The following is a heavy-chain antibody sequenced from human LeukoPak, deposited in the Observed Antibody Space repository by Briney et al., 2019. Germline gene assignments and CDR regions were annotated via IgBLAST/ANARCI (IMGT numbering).Heavy chain of an antibody. J-gene: IGHJ6*03. CDR1: GGSISSYY. CDR2: IYYSGST. Sequence: SETLSLTCTVSGGSISSYYWSWIRQPPGKGLEWIGYIYYSGSTNYNPSLKSRVTISVDTSKNQFSLKLSSVTAADTAVYYCARGVDIVARDYNYYMDVWGKGTTVTVSS. CDR3: ARGVDIVARDYNYYMDV. D-gene: IGHD5-12*01. V-gene: IGHV4-59*01.